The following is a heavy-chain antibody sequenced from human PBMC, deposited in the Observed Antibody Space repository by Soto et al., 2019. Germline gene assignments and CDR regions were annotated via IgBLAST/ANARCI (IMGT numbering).Heavy chain of an antibody. CDR2: MSYDGSTE. CDR3: AKEIRDSDWSIGFDN. CDR1: GFSFSNYY. J-gene: IGHJ4*02. D-gene: IGHD6-19*01. V-gene: IGHV3-30*18. Sequence: GGSLRLSWAASGFSFSNYYMHWGRQAPGKGLEGVAFMSYDGSTEFYADSVKGRFTIFRDNSKNTLYLQMNSLRAEDTAVYYCAKEIRDSDWSIGFDNWGQGTLVTVSS.